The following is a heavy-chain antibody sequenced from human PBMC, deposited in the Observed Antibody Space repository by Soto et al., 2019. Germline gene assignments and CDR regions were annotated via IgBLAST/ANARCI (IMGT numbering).Heavy chain of an antibody. V-gene: IGHV1-69*02. Sequence: QVQLVQSGAEVKKPGSSVKVSCKASGGTFGSYTISWVRQAPGQGLEWMGRIIQILGIANYAQTFQGRVKITADKSTSTAYMEVSSLRSEDTAVYYCALLYYARLDAFVIWGQGTMVTVSS. CDR3: ALLYYARLDAFVI. J-gene: IGHJ3*02. D-gene: IGHD3-3*01. CDR2: IIQILGIA. CDR1: GGTFGSYT.